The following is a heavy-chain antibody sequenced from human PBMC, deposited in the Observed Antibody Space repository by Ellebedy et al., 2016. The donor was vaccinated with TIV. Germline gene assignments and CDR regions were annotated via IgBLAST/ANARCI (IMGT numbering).Heavy chain of an antibody. V-gene: IGHV3-33*08. J-gene: IGHJ4*02. CDR2: MWYDGSNK. CDR1: GFTFSSYG. D-gene: IGHD2-15*01. Sequence: GESLKISCAASGFTFSSYGMHWVRQAPGKGLEWVAVMWYDGSNKYYADSVKGRFTISRDNSKNTLYLQMNSLRAEDTAVYYCARTLGYCSGGSCYVHDSDYFDYWGQGTLVTVSS. CDR3: ARTLGYCSGGSCYVHDSDYFDY.